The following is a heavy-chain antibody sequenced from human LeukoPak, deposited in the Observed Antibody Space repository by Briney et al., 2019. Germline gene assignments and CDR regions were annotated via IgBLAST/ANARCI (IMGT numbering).Heavy chain of an antibody. J-gene: IGHJ4*02. Sequence: GGSLRLSCAASGFTFSSYEMNWVRQAPGKGLEWVSYISSSGSTIYYADSVKGRITISRDNAKNTLYLQMNSLRAEDTAVYYCARDPYSSGWYIFDYWGQGTLVSVSS. D-gene: IGHD6-19*01. V-gene: IGHV3-48*03. CDR3: ARDPYSSGWYIFDY. CDR1: GFTFSSYE. CDR2: ISSSGSTI.